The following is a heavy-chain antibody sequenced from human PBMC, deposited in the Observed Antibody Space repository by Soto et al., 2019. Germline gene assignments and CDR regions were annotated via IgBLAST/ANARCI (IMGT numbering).Heavy chain of an antibody. J-gene: IGHJ3*02. Sequence: QVQLVQSGAEVQKPGSSVKVSCKASGGTFSSYTISWVRQAPGQGLEWMGRIIPILGIANYAQKFQGRVTITADKSTSTAYMELSSLRSEDTAVYYCARAIVATPRGAFDIWGQGTMVTVSS. CDR1: GGTFSSYT. CDR2: IIPILGIA. D-gene: IGHD5-12*01. V-gene: IGHV1-69*02. CDR3: ARAIVATPRGAFDI.